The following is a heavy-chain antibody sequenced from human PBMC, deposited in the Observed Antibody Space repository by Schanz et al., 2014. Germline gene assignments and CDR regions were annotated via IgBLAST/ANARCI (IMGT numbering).Heavy chain of an antibody. CDR2: VSDDGNKK. D-gene: IGHD2-2*01. Sequence: VQLLESGGGLVQPGGSLRLSCAASGFTFSGNAMHWVRQAPGKGLEWVAVVSDDGNKKYYADSVKGRFTISRDNSKNTLYLQMNSLRAEDTAIYYCARVKYCTITRCYRTETEGIYYMDVWGKGTTVTVSS. CDR3: ARVKYCTITRCYRTETEGIYYMDV. V-gene: IGHV3-30*03. J-gene: IGHJ6*03. CDR1: GFTFSGNA.